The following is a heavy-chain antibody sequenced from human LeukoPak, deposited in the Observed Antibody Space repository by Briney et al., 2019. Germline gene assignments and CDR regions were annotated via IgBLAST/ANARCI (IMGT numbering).Heavy chain of an antibody. CDR2: ISGSGGSI. CDR3: AKDKYYDILTGYYTD. Sequence: GGSLRLSCAASGFTFSSAWMNWVRQAPGKGLEWVSTISGSGGSIYYADSVKGRFTISRDNSKSTLYLQMNSLRAEDTAVYYCAKDKYYDILTGYYTDWGQGTLVTVSS. CDR1: GFTFSSAW. J-gene: IGHJ4*02. D-gene: IGHD3-9*01. V-gene: IGHV3-23*01.